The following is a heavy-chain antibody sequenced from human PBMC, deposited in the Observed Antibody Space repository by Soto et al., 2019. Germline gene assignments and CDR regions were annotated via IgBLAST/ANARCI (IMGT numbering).Heavy chain of an antibody. Sequence: QVQLQESGPGLVKPSQTLSLTCTVSGGSISSGDYYWSWIRQPPGKGLEWIGYIYYSGSTYYNPSRKRRFTISVDTSKNQCSLKLSSVTAADTAVYYCARVSYSSGWYDAFDIWGHGTMVTVSS. CDR2: IYYSGST. V-gene: IGHV4-30-4*01. J-gene: IGHJ3*02. CDR1: GGSISSGDYY. CDR3: ARVSYSSGWYDAFDI. D-gene: IGHD6-19*01.